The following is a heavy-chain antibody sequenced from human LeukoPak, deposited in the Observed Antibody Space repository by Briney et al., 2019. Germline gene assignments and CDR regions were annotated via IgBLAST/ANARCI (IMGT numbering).Heavy chain of an antibody. D-gene: IGHD3-22*01. CDR2: IKSKTDGGTT. V-gene: IGHV3-15*01. J-gene: IGHJ4*02. Sequence: GGSLRLSCAASGFTFSNAWMSWVRQAPGKGLEWVGCIKSKTDGGTTDYAAPVKGRFTISRDDSKNTLYLQMNSLKTEDTAVYYCTGDYDSSGYPGYWGQGTLVTVSS. CDR3: TGDYDSSGYPGY. CDR1: GFTFSNAW.